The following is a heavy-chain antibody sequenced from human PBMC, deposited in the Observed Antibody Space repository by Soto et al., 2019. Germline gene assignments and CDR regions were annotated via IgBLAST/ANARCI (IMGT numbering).Heavy chain of an antibody. CDR2: IIPILGIA. D-gene: IGHD1-26*01. CDR3: ARGGATTPGTYYYMDV. J-gene: IGHJ6*03. V-gene: IGHV1-69*02. CDR1: GGTFSSYT. Sequence: ASVKVSCKASGGTFSSYTISWVRQAPGQGLEWMGRIIPILGIANYAQKFQGRVTITADKSTSTAYMELSSLRSEDTAVYYCARGGATTPGTYYYMDVWGKGTTVTVSS.